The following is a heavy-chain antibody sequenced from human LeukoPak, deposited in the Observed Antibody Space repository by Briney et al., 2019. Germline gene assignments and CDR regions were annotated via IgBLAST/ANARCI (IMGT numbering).Heavy chain of an antibody. V-gene: IGHV3-30*18. CDR2: ISYDGSNK. Sequence: GGSPRLSCAASGFTFSSYGMHWVRQAPGKGLEWVAVISYDGSNKYYADSVKGRFTISRDNSKNTLYLQMNSLRAEDTAVYYCAKHSSGGSCYVDYWGQGTLVTVSS. CDR3: AKHSSGGSCYVDY. D-gene: IGHD2-15*01. J-gene: IGHJ4*02. CDR1: GFTFSSYG.